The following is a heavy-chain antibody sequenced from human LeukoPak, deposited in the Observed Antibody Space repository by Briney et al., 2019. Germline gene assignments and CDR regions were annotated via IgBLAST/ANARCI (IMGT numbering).Heavy chain of an antibody. V-gene: IGHV3-7*01. CDR1: GFTFSSYW. Sequence: GGSLRLSCAASGFTFSSYWMSWVRQAPGKGLEWVANIKQDGSEKYYVDSVKGRFTISRDNAKNSLYLQMNSLRAEDTAVYYCARDMENLAAAWGLWGQGTLVTVSS. J-gene: IGHJ4*02. CDR3: ARDMENLAAAWGL. D-gene: IGHD6-13*01. CDR2: IKQDGSEK.